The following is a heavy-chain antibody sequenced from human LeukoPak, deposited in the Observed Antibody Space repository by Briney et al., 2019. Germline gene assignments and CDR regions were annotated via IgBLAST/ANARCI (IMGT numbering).Heavy chain of an antibody. CDR1: GYTFNTYG. J-gene: IGHJ5*02. D-gene: IGHD2-21*02. Sequence: ASVKLSCKASGYTFNTYGISWVRQAPGQRPEWMGWINTDNGNTKYAQKFEGRVTMTTDTSTSTAYMELSSLRSDDPDVYYCARKGCTGDCFRFDPWGQGTLVTVSS. CDR3: ARKGCTGDCFRFDP. V-gene: IGHV1-18*01. CDR2: INTDNGNT.